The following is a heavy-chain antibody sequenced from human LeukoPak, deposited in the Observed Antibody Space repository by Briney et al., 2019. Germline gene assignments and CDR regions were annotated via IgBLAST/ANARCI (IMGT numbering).Heavy chain of an antibody. D-gene: IGHD6-13*01. Sequence: GGSLRLSCAASGFTFSSYAMHWVRQAPGKGLEWVAVISYDGSNKYYADSVKGRFTISRDNSKNTLYLQMNSLSAEDTAVYYCARGETGYSSSWYICWGQGTLVTVSS. CDR3: ARGETGYSSSWYIC. CDR1: GFTFSSYA. J-gene: IGHJ4*02. CDR2: ISYDGSNK. V-gene: IGHV3-30*04.